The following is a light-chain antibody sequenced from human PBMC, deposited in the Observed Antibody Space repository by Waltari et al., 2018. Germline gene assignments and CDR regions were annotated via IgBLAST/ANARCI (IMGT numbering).Light chain of an antibody. Sequence: DIVMTPSPDALAVSLDGRDTIPGRSTQNVLYSSSNKNYLAWYQQKPGQPPKLLIYWASTRESGVPARFIGSGSGTDFTLTISSLQAEDAAVYYCQQYYRNPSTFGQGTRLEIK. CDR3: QQYYRNPST. V-gene: IGKV4-1*01. J-gene: IGKJ5*01. CDR2: WAS. CDR1: QNVLYSSSNKNY.